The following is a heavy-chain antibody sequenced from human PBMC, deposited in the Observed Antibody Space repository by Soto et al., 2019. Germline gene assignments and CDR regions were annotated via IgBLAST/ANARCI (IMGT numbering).Heavy chain of an antibody. Sequence: GGSLRLSCAASGFTFNTYGMRWVRQAPGKGLEWVSAITGSGGSTYSADSVKGRFTISRDSAKNTLYLQMNSLRAEDTAVYYCAREGIRYIDIWGQGTMVTVSS. CDR1: GFTFNTYG. D-gene: IGHD3-9*01. J-gene: IGHJ3*02. CDR2: ITGSGGST. CDR3: AREGIRYIDI. V-gene: IGHV3-23*01.